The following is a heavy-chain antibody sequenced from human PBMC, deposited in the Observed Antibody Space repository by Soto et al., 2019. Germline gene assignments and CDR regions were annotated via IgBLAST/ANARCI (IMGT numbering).Heavy chain of an antibody. CDR3: ARVAPPRITIFGVVIINNWFDP. Sequence: QVQLVQSGAEVKKPGASVKVSCKASGYTFTSYGISWVRQAPGQGLEWMGWISAYNGNTNYAQKLQGRVTMTTDTSTSTAYLELRSLRSDDTAVYYCARVAPPRITIFGVVIINNWFDPWGQGTLVTVSS. CDR2: ISAYNGNT. J-gene: IGHJ5*02. CDR1: GYTFTSYG. V-gene: IGHV1-18*01. D-gene: IGHD3-3*01.